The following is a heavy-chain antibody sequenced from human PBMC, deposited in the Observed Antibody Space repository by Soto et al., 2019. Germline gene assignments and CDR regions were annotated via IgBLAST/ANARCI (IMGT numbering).Heavy chain of an antibody. J-gene: IGHJ6*03. D-gene: IGHD6-6*01. CDR2: ISSNGIGT. CDR3: XXXXRADYYYMDV. V-gene: IGHV3-64*01. Sequence: EVQLVESGGGLAQPGGSLRLSCAASGFTFSSDAMDWVRQAPGKGLEYVSGISSNGIGTYYASSVKGRFTISRDNSRDTVYLQMDSLRPEDMXXYXXXXXXRADYYYMDVWGKGTTVTVS. CDR1: GFTFSSDA.